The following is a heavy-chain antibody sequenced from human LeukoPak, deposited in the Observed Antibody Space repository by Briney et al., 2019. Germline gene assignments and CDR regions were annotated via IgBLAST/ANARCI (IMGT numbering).Heavy chain of an antibody. CDR3: ARVRSSSWRGADDY. Sequence: GGSLRLSCAASGFTFSSYSMNWVRQAPGKGLEWVSYISSSSSTIYYADSVKGRFTISRDNAKNSLYLQMNSLRAEDTAVYYCARVRSSSWRGADDYWGQGTLVTVSS. V-gene: IGHV3-48*04. D-gene: IGHD6-13*01. CDR2: ISSSSSTI. J-gene: IGHJ4*02. CDR1: GFTFSSYS.